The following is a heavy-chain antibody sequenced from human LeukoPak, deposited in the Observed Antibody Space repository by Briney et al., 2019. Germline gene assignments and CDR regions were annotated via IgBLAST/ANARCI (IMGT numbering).Heavy chain of an antibody. D-gene: IGHD4/OR15-4a*01. CDR3: ARRTALSPRYFDY. Sequence: SETLSLTCTVSGDSISSSSYYWGWIRQPLGKGLEWIGNIYYSGSTYYNLSLKSRVTISVDTSKNQFSLKLNSVTAADTAVYYCARRTALSPRYFDYWGQGTLVTVSS. V-gene: IGHV4-39*01. CDR1: GDSISSSSYY. J-gene: IGHJ4*02. CDR2: IYYSGST.